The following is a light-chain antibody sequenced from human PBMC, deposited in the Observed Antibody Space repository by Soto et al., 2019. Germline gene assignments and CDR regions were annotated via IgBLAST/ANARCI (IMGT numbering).Light chain of an antibody. CDR2: GAS. CDR3: QQYNNWPLT. V-gene: IGKV3-15*01. Sequence: ELVMTQSPATPSVAPGERATLSCRASQSVSSNLAWYQQKPGQAPKLLIYGASTRATGIPARFSGGGSGTEFTLTISSLQSEDFAVYYCQQYNNWPLTFGQGTKLEIK. CDR1: QSVSSN. J-gene: IGKJ2*01.